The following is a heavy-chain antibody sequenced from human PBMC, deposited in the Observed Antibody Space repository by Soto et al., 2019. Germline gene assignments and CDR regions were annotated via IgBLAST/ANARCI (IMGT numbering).Heavy chain of an antibody. V-gene: IGHV4-39*01. Sequence: EGLCGTCPVSAGSSGRSSYFGGWIRQPPGKGLEWIGSLYYSGSAYYNLSLYSRVTISADTSKNLLSLKLRSVTAADTAVYYCARRDRVCNGGKSFPFWGQGTLVTI. CDR2: LYYSGSA. D-gene: IGHD3-16*01. CDR1: AGSSGRSSYF. CDR3: ARRDRVCNGGKSFPF. J-gene: IGHJ4*02.